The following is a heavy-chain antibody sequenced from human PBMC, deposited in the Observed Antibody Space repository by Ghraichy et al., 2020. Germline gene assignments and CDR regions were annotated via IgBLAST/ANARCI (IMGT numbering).Heavy chain of an antibody. V-gene: IGHV4-38-2*01. CDR3: ARLLSRFDP. CDR1: GYSISSGYY. J-gene: IGHJ5*02. Sequence: SETLSLTCAVSGYSISSGYYWGWIRQPPGKGLEWIGSIYHSGSTYYNPSLKSRVTISVDTSKNQFSLKLSSVTAADTAVYYCARLLSRFDPWGQGTLVTVSS. CDR2: IYHSGST.